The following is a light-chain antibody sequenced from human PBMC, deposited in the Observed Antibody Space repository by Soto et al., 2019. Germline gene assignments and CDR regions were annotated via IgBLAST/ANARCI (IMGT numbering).Light chain of an antibody. Sequence: AIQMTQSPSSLSASVGDRVTITCRASQGIRNELGWYQQKPGKAPKVLIYAASSLQSGVPSRFSGSGSGTDFTLTISSLQPEDSATYYCLQNYNYPFTFGPGTKVDIK. CDR3: LQNYNYPFT. V-gene: IGKV1-6*01. J-gene: IGKJ3*01. CDR1: QGIRNE. CDR2: AAS.